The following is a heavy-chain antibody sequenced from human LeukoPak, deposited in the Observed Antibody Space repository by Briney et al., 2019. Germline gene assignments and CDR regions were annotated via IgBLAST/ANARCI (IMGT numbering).Heavy chain of an antibody. J-gene: IGHJ4*02. Sequence: SETLSLTCAVYGGSFSGYYWSWIRQPPGKGLEWIGEINHSGSTNYNPSLKSRVTISVDTSKNQFSLKLSSVTAADTAVYYCARVGSSGRYEIDYWGQGTLVTVSS. D-gene: IGHD6-19*01. V-gene: IGHV4-34*01. CDR3: ARVGSSGRYEIDY. CDR2: INHSGST. CDR1: GGSFSGYY.